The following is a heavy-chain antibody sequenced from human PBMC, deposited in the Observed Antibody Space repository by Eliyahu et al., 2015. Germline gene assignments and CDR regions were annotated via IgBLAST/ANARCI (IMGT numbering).Heavy chain of an antibody. V-gene: IGHV3-30*03. J-gene: IGHJ4*02. CDR1: GFXFSSYG. Sequence: QVQLVESGGGVVQPGRSLRLSCAASGFXFSSYGMHWVRQAPGKGLEWVAVISXDGSNKYYADSVKGRFTISRDNSKNTLYLQMNSLRAEDTAVYYCASTYYDFWSGHYRSYFDYWGQGTLVTVSS. CDR2: ISXDGSNK. CDR3: ASTYYDFWSGHYRSYFDY. D-gene: IGHD3-3*01.